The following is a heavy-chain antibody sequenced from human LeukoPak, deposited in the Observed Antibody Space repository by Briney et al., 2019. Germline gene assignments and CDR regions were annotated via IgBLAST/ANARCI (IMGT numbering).Heavy chain of an antibody. Sequence: GGSLRLSCAASGFTFSSYAMSWVRQAPGKGLEWVAPISADAVTTAYADSVKGRFTISRDRSKNTLYLQMNSLRVEDTAVYYCAKETALTGAADSWGQGTLVTVS. CDR3: AKETALTGAADS. D-gene: IGHD1-14*01. CDR1: GFTFSSYA. J-gene: IGHJ4*02. V-gene: IGHV3-23*01. CDR2: ISADAVTT.